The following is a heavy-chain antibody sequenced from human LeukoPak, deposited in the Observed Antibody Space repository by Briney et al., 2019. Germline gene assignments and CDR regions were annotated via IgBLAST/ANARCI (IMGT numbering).Heavy chain of an antibody. CDR2: ISSSSSTI. D-gene: IGHD1-26*01. CDR1: GFTFSSYS. V-gene: IGHV3-48*04. CDR3: ARDQGNSGSYYFCGYDY. J-gene: IGHJ4*02. Sequence: GGSLRLSCAASGFTFSSYSMNWVRQAPGKGLEWVSYISSSSSTIYYADSVKGRFTISGDNAKNSLYLQMNSLRAEDTAVYYCARDQGNSGSYYFCGYDYWGQGTLVTVSP.